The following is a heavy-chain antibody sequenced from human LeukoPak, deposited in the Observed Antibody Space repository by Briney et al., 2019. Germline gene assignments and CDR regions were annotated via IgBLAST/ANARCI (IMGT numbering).Heavy chain of an antibody. V-gene: IGHV3-23*01. CDR3: AKLRGFGELLDAFDI. Sequence: GGSLRLSCAASGFTFSSYAMSWVRQAPGKGLEWVSAISGSGGSTYYADSVKGRFTISRDNSKNTLYLQMNSLRAEDTAVYYCAKLRGFGELLDAFDIWGQGTMVTVPS. CDR1: GFTFSSYA. J-gene: IGHJ3*02. D-gene: IGHD3-10*01. CDR2: ISGSGGST.